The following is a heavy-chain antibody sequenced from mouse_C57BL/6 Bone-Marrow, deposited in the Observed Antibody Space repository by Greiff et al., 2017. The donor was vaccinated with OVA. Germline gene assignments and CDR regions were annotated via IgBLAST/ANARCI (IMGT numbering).Heavy chain of an antibody. Sequence: QVQLQQSGAELVKPGASVKLSCKATGYTFTDYWIEWVKQRPGHGLEWIGEIFPGSGSTNYNEKFKGKATFTADTSSNTAYMQLSSLTTEDSAMYYCAPLLLRDYYAMDYWGQGTSVTVSS. CDR2: IFPGSGST. V-gene: IGHV1-9*01. CDR3: APLLLRDYYAMDY. J-gene: IGHJ4*01. D-gene: IGHD1-1*01. CDR1: GYTFTDYW.